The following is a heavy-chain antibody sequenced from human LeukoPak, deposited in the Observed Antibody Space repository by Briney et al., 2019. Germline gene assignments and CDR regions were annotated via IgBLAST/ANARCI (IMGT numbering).Heavy chain of an antibody. V-gene: IGHV1-2*02. Sequence: GASVKVSCKASGYTFTGYYMHWVRQAPGQGLEWMGWINPNSGGTNYAQKFQGRVTMTRDTSISTAYMELSRLRSDDTAVYYCARDRVEKAASKRFGYYYMDVWGKGTTVTI. CDR1: GYTFTGYY. CDR2: INPNSGGT. CDR3: ARDRVEKAASKRFGYYYMDV. J-gene: IGHJ6*03. D-gene: IGHD3-16*01.